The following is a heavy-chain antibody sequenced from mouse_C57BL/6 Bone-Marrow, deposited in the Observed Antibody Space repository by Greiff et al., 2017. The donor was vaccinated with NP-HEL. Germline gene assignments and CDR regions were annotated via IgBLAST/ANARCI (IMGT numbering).Heavy chain of an antibody. D-gene: IGHD1-1*01. Sequence: EVQLQQSGPELVKPGASVKLSCKASGYSFTGYYMNWVKQSPEKSLEWIGEINPSTGGTTYNQKFKAKATLTVDKSSSTAYMQLKSLTSEDSAVYYCARKGDYGSGYPYYAMDYWGQGTSVTVSS. CDR1: GYSFTGYY. CDR2: INPSTGGT. V-gene: IGHV1-42*01. CDR3: ARKGDYGSGYPYYAMDY. J-gene: IGHJ4*01.